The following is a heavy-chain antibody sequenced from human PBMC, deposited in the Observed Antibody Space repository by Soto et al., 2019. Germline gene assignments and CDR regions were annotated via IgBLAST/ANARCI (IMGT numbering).Heavy chain of an antibody. Sequence: SETLSLTCTVSGGSISSYYWSWIRQPPGKGLEWIGYMYYRGNIKHNPSLQSRVTLSVDTSRNQFSLKLNSVTAADTAVYYCARVRRYSSTWYWFDPWGQGSLVTVSS. CDR2: MYYRGNI. J-gene: IGHJ5*02. CDR3: ARVRRYSSTWYWFDP. D-gene: IGHD2-2*01. CDR1: GGSISSYY. V-gene: IGHV4-59*12.